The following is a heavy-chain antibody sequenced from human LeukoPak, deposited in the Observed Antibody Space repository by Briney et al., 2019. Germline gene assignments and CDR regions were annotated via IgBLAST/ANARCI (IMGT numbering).Heavy chain of an antibody. D-gene: IGHD3-16*01. Sequence: PGGSLRLSCAASGFIFSGHWMHWVRQAPGEGLVCVARIKKDGTYRDYGDFVKGRFTISRDNAKNTLYLQMNSLRVEDTARYYCVRDDDVYGFDYWGQGTVVTVSS. V-gene: IGHV3-74*01. J-gene: IGHJ4*02. CDR1: GFIFSGHW. CDR3: VRDDDVYGFDY. CDR2: IKKDGTYR.